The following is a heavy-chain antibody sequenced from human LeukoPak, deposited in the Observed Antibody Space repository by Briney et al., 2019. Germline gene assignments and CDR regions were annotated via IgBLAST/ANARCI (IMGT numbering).Heavy chain of an antibody. Sequence: SETLSLTCTVSGGSISSYHWSWVRQPPGKGLEWIGYILTSGSTNYNPSFKSRLTISVDTSTNQFTLKLSSVTAADTAVYYCARVRVSGSYLYYFDYWGQGTLVTVSS. J-gene: IGHJ4*02. V-gene: IGHV4-4*09. CDR2: ILTSGST. CDR3: ARVRVSGSYLYYFDY. D-gene: IGHD1-26*01. CDR1: GGSISSYH.